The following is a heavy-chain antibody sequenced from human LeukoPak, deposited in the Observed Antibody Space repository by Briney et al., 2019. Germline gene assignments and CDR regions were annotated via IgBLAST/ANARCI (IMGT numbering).Heavy chain of an antibody. CDR3: ARDSSGSYRYSHL. CDR2: ISSSSSYI. D-gene: IGHD1-26*01. Sequence: RSGGSLRLSCAASGFTFSSYSMNWVRQAPGKGLEWVSSISSSSSYIYYADSVKGRFTISRDNAKNSLYLQMNSLRAEDTAVYYCARDSSGSYRYSHLWGQGTLVTVSS. CDR1: GFTFSSYS. V-gene: IGHV3-21*01. J-gene: IGHJ5*02.